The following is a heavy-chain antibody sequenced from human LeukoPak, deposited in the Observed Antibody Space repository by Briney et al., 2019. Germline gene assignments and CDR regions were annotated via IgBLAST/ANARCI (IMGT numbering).Heavy chain of an antibody. J-gene: IGHJ5*02. D-gene: IGHD2-2*02. CDR2: MNPNSGNT. CDR1: GYTFTSYD. CDR3: ARGGVVVPAAIHNWFDP. V-gene: IGHV1-8*01. Sequence: ASVKVSCKASGYTFTSYDINWVRQATGQGLEWMGWMNPNSGNTGYAQKFQGRVTMTRNTSISTAYMELSSLRSEDTAVYYCARGGVVVPAAIHNWFDPWGQGTLVTVSS.